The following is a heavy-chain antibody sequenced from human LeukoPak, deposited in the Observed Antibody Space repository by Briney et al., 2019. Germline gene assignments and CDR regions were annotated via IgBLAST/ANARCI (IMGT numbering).Heavy chain of an antibody. J-gene: IGHJ4*02. Sequence: SETLSLTCTVSGGSISSGGYYWSWIRQHPGKRLEWIGYIYYSGSTYYNPSLKSRVTISVDTSKNQFSLKLSSVTAADTAVYYCAGLKPYYYDSSGYLRYWGQGTLVTVSS. CDR1: GGSISSGGYY. V-gene: IGHV4-31*03. CDR3: AGLKPYYYDSSGYLRY. D-gene: IGHD3-22*01. CDR2: IYYSGST.